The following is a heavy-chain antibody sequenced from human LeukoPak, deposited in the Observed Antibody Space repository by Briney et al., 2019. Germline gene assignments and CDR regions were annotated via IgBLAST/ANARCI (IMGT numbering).Heavy chain of an antibody. V-gene: IGHV4-38-2*02. CDR3: ARDVRGYYDSSGYYLY. Sequence: PSETLSLTCTVSGYSISSGYYWAWIRPPPGKGREGIGSIYHSGSTYYNPSLKSRVTISVDTSKNQFSLKLSSVTAADTAVYYRARDVRGYYDSSGYYLYWGQGTLVTVSS. CDR1: GYSISSGYY. J-gene: IGHJ4*02. D-gene: IGHD3-22*01. CDR2: IYHSGST.